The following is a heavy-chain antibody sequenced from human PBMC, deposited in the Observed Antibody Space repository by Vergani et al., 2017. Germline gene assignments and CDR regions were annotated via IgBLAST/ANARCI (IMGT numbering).Heavy chain of an antibody. CDR3: ARGRGYGDYYYGMDV. V-gene: IGHV1-3*01. Sequence: QVQLVQSGAEVKKPGASVKVSCKASGYTFTSYAMHWVRQAPGQRLEWMGWINAGNGNTKYSQKFQGRVTITRDTSASTAYMELSSLRSEDTAVYYCARGRGYGDYYYGMDVWGQGTTVTVSS. J-gene: IGHJ6*02. D-gene: IGHD4-17*01. CDR1: GYTFTSYA. CDR2: INAGNGNT.